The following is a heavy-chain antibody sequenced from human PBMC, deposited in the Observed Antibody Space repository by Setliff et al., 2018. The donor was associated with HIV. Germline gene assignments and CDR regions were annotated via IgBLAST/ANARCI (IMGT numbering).Heavy chain of an antibody. V-gene: IGHV4-31*03. J-gene: IGHJ5*02. CDR1: GGSISSGDYY. Sequence: TLSLTCTVSGGSISSGDYYWSWIRQNPGKGLEWIGYIYYSGSTYYNPSLKSRVTISVDTSKNQFSLRLSSVTAADTAVYYCERAVCGGDCYSRLNWFDPWGQGTLVTVSS. D-gene: IGHD2-21*02. CDR2: IYYSGST. CDR3: ERAVCGGDCYSRLNWFDP.